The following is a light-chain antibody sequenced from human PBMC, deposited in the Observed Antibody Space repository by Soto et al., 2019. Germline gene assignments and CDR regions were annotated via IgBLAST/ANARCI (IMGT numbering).Light chain of an antibody. Sequence: EIVLTQSPGTLSLSPGERGTLSCRASQSVSSNYLAWYQQKPGQAPRLLIYSAFSRATGIPDRFSSSGSGTDITLTISRREPEDVAVYYCRYYGSSPWTFGQATKVEIK. CDR1: QSVSSNY. CDR3: RYYGSSPWT. V-gene: IGKV3-20*01. J-gene: IGKJ1*01. CDR2: SAF.